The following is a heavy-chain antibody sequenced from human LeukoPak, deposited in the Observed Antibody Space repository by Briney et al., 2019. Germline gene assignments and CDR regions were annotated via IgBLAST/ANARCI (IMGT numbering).Heavy chain of an antibody. CDR3: ARAPGIAAAEHNFLFWFDP. Sequence: VASVKVSCKASGYTFTSYGISWVRQAPGQGLEWMGWISAYNGNTNYAQKLQGRVTMTTDTSTSTAYMELRSLRSEDTAVYYCARAPGIAAAEHNFLFWFDPWGQGTLVTVSS. J-gene: IGHJ5*02. D-gene: IGHD6-13*01. V-gene: IGHV1-18*01. CDR1: GYTFTSYG. CDR2: ISAYNGNT.